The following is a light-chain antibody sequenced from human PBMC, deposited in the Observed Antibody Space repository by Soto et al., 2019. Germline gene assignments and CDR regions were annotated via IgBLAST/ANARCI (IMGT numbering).Light chain of an antibody. V-gene: IGKV1-5*03. Sequence: DIQMTPSPSTVSASVGDRVTITCRASQSISSWLAWYQQKPGKAPKLLIYKASSLESGVPSRFSGSGSGTEFTLTISSLQPDDFATYYCQQYNSYSWTFGQGTKVDIK. CDR3: QQYNSYSWT. CDR1: QSISSW. J-gene: IGKJ1*01. CDR2: KAS.